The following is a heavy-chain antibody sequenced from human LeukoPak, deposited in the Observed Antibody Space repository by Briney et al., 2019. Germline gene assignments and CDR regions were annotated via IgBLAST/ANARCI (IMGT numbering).Heavy chain of an antibody. CDR2: IGSSINYI. CDR3: ARSRTSSPYDKNLNF. CDR1: GFTFSSYT. J-gene: IGHJ4*02. D-gene: IGHD1-14*01. V-gene: IGHV3-21*01. Sequence: TGGSLRLSCAASGFTFSSYTMSWVREAPGKGLEWVSSIGSSINYIYHADSVKGRFTISRDDAQNSVYLQMNSLKDEDTAVYYCARSRTSSPYDKNLNFWGQGTPVIVSS.